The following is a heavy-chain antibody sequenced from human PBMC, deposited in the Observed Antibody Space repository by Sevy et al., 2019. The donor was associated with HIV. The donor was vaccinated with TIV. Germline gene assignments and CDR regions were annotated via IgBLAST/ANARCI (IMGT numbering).Heavy chain of an antibody. CDR3: ARVHSSHYYDSSGYLDYYYYGMDV. V-gene: IGHV4-59*01. CDR1: GGSISSYY. CDR2: IYYSGST. D-gene: IGHD3-22*01. Sequence: SETLSLTCTVSGGSISSYYWSWIRQPPGKGLEWIGYIYYSGSTNYNPSLKSRVTISVDTSKSQFSLKLSSVTAADTAVYYCARVHSSHYYDSSGYLDYYYYGMDVWGQGTTVTVSS. J-gene: IGHJ6*02.